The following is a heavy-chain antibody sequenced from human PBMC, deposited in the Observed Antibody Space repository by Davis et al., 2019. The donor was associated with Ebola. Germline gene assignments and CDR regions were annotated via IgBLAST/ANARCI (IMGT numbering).Heavy chain of an antibody. V-gene: IGHV3-30*04. CDR2: ISYDGSNK. CDR3: AKGYCPNGVCYSFFP. Sequence: GESLKISCAASGFTFDDYAMHWVRQAPGKGLEWVAVISYDGSNKYYADSVKGRFTISRDNSKNTLYLQMNSLRAEDTAVYYCAKGYCPNGVCYSFFPWGQGTLVTVSS. J-gene: IGHJ5*02. D-gene: IGHD2-8*01. CDR1: GFTFDDYA.